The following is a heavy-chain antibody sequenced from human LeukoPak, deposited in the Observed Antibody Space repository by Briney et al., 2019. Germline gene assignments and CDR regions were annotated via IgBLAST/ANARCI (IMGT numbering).Heavy chain of an antibody. V-gene: IGHV3-23*01. J-gene: IGHJ4*02. Sequence: GGSLRLTCAASGFTFSSYTMSWVRQAPGKGLEWVSVVGFSGGSTYYADSVKGRFTISRDNSKNTLYLQMNSLKTEDTAVYYCTTVGAGYFDYWGQGTLVTVSS. CDR2: VGFSGGST. D-gene: IGHD1-26*01. CDR3: TTVGAGYFDY. CDR1: GFTFSSYT.